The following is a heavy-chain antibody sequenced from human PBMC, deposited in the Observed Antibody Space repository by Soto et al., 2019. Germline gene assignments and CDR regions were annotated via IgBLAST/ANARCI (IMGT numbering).Heavy chain of an antibody. CDR1: GFTFSSYG. CDR2: ISYDGSNK. Sequence: GGSLRLSCAASGFTFSSYGMHWVRQAPGKGLEWVAVISYDGSNKYYADSVKGRFTISRDNSKNTLYLQMNSLRSEDTAVYYCAKEPSSNQQKYYYYGMDVWGQGTTVTVSS. J-gene: IGHJ6*02. CDR3: AKEPSSNQQKYYYYGMDV. V-gene: IGHV3-30*18. D-gene: IGHD2-2*01.